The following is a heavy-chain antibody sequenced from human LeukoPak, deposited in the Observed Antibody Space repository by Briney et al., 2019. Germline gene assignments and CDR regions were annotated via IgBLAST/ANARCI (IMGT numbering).Heavy chain of an antibody. CDR2: IYYSGST. J-gene: IGHJ4*02. V-gene: IGHV4-59*08. CDR3: ARVIDVAAAGYFDS. Sequence: PSETLSLTCTVSGGSISSYYWSWIRQPPGKGLEWIGYIYYSGSTNYNPSLKSRVTISVDTSKNQFPLKLSSVIAADTALYYCARVIDVAAAGYFDSWGQGTQVTVSS. CDR1: GGSISSYY. D-gene: IGHD6-13*01.